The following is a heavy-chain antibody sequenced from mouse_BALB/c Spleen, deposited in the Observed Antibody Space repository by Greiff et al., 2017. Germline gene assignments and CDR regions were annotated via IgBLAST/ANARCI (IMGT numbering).Heavy chain of an antibody. CDR2: INPGSGGT. CDR3: ARSRVYYFDY. V-gene: IGHV1-54*01. J-gene: IGHJ2*01. Sequence: VQLQQSGAELVRPGTSVTVSCKASGYAFTNYLIEWVKQRPGQGLEWIGVINPGSGGTNYNEKFKGKATLTADKSSSTAYMQLSSLTSDDSAVYFCARSRVYYFDYWGQGTTLTVSS. CDR1: GYAFTNYL.